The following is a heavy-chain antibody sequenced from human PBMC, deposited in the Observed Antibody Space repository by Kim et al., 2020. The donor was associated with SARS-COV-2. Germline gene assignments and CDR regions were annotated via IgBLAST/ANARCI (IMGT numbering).Heavy chain of an antibody. CDR3: ARDAPPYCGGDCYGLAGLGVDY. J-gene: IGHJ4*02. V-gene: IGHV3-30*04. CDR1: GFTFSSYA. D-gene: IGHD2-21*02. Sequence: GGSLRLSCAASGFTFSSYAMHWVRQAPGKGLEWVAVISYDGSNKYYADSVKGRFTISRDNSKNTLYLQMNSLRAEDTAVYYCARDAPPYCGGDCYGLAGLGVDYWGQGTLVTVSS. CDR2: ISYDGSNK.